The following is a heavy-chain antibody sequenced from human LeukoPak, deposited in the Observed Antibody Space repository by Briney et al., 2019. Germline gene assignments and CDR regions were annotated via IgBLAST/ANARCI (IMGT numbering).Heavy chain of an antibody. Sequence: SETLSLTCAVYGGSFSGYYWSWIRQPPGKGLEWIGEINHSGSTNYNPSLKSRVTISVDTSKNQFSLKLSSVTPEDTAVYYCARAVDGSGTYYKDYYYYMDVWGKGTTVTVSS. CDR3: ARAVDGSGTYYKDYYYYMDV. D-gene: IGHD3-10*01. J-gene: IGHJ6*03. V-gene: IGHV4-34*01. CDR2: INHSGST. CDR1: GGSFSGYY.